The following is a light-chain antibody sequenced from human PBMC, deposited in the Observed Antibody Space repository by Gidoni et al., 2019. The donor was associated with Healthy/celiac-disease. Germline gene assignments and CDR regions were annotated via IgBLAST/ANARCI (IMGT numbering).Light chain of an antibody. CDR1: RSVFYSSNNKNY. CDR3: QQYYTTPLT. V-gene: IGKV4-1*01. Sequence: DIVMTQSPDSLAVSLGERATINCKSSRSVFYSSNNKNYLAWYQQKPGQPPKLLIYGASTRESGVPDRFSGSGSGTDFTLTISSLQAEDVAVYYCQQYYTTPLTFGQGTKLEIK. CDR2: GAS. J-gene: IGKJ2*01.